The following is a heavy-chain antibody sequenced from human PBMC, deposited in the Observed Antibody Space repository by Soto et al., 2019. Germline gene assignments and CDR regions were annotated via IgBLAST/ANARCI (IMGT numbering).Heavy chain of an antibody. Sequence: SETLSRTCTVSGGSISSYYWSWIRQPPGKGLEWIGYIYYSGSTYYNPSLKSRVTISVDTSKNQFSLKLSSVTAADTAVYYCARDHYVYYILSYDAYYYVIYVRAQRTSVTVS. J-gene: IGHJ6*02. V-gene: IGHV4-59*12. CDR2: IYYSGST. CDR3: ARDHYVYYILSYDAYYYVIYV. CDR1: GGSISSYY. D-gene: IGHD3-9*01.